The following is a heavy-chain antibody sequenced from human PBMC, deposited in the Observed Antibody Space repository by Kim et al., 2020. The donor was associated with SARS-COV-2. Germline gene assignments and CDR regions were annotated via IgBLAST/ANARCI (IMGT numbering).Heavy chain of an antibody. Sequence: SGGSTYHADSVKGRFTISRDNSKNTLYLQMNSLRAEDTAVYYCANLQFDYWGQGTLVTVSS. J-gene: IGHJ4*02. CDR3: ANLQFDY. V-gene: IGHV3-23*01. CDR2: SGGST.